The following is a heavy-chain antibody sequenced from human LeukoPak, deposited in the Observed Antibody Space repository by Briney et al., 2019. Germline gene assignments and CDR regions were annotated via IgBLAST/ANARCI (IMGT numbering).Heavy chain of an antibody. CDR3: ARDRHYFDY. V-gene: IGHV3-30*04. CDR2: ISYDGSNE. Sequence: PGGSLRLSCAASGFTFSSYAMHWVRQAPGKGLEWVAVISYDGSNEYYADSVKGRFTISRDNSKNTLYLQMNSLRAEDTAVYYCARDRHYFDYWGQGTLVTVSS. J-gene: IGHJ4*02. CDR1: GFTFSSYA.